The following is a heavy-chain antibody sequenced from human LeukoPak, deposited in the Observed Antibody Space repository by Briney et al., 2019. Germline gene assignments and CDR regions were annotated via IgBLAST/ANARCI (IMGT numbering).Heavy chain of an antibody. D-gene: IGHD1-26*01. J-gene: IGHJ4*02. Sequence: GGSLRLSCAASGFTFSSYAMHWVRQAPGKGLEWVAVISYDGSNKYYADSVKGRFTISRDNSKNTLYLQMNSLRAEDTAVYYCARDPRSGSSPFDYWGQGTLVTVSS. CDR2: ISYDGSNK. V-gene: IGHV3-30-3*01. CDR3: ARDPRSGSSPFDY. CDR1: GFTFSSYA.